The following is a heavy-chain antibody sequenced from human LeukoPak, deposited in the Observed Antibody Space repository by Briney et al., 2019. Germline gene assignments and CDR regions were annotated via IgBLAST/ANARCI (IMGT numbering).Heavy chain of an antibody. J-gene: IGHJ6*04. D-gene: IGHD3-10*01. CDR1: GGTFSSYA. CDR2: IIPIFGTA. V-gene: IGHV1-69*01. CDR3: ATRMVRGVIIPGGDYYYGMDV. Sequence: SVKVSCMASGGTFSSYAISWVRQAPGQGLEWMGGIIPIFGTANYAQKFQGRVTITADESTSTAYMELSSLRSEDTAVYYCATRMVRGVIIPGGDYYYGMDVWGKGTTVTVSS.